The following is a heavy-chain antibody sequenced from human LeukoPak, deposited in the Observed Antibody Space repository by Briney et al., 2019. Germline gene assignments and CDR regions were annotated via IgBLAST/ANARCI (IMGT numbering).Heavy chain of an antibody. Sequence: GGSLRLSCAASGFTFSSYAMHWVRQAPGKGLEWVAVISYDGSNKYYADSVKGRFTISRDNSKNTLYLQMNSLRAEDTAVYYCAPSPVGKVGRAFDYWGQGTLVTVSS. CDR2: ISYDGSNK. D-gene: IGHD1-26*01. CDR3: APSPVGKVGRAFDY. J-gene: IGHJ4*02. V-gene: IGHV3-30*01. CDR1: GFTFSSYA.